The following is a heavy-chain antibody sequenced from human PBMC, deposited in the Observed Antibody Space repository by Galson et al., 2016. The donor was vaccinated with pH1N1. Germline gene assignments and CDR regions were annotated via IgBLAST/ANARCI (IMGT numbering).Heavy chain of an antibody. CDR2: IVPITGVT. CDR3: APGGDDYGGNPHWFDP. D-gene: IGHD4-23*01. Sequence: SVKVSCKASGGTFSTYVIIWVRQAPGHGLEWMGRIVPITGVTNYAQKFQDRVTITADESTSTAYMELSSLRSEDTGVYYCAPGGDDYGGNPHWFDPWGQGTLVTVSS. V-gene: IGHV1-69*04. J-gene: IGHJ5*02. CDR1: GGTFSTYV.